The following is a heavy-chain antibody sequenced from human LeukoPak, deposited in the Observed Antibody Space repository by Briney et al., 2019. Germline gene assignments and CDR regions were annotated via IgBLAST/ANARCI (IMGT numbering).Heavy chain of an antibody. V-gene: IGHV3-23*01. CDR1: GFTFSSYA. D-gene: IGHD3-9*01. CDR3: AKVPRYDILTGCWFDY. Sequence: GGSLRLSCAASGFTFSSYAMSWVRQAPGKGLEWVSAISGSGGSTYYADSVKGRFTISRDNSKNTLYLQMNRLRAEDTAVYYCAKVPRYDILTGCWFDYWGQGTLVTVSS. CDR2: ISGSGGST. J-gene: IGHJ4*02.